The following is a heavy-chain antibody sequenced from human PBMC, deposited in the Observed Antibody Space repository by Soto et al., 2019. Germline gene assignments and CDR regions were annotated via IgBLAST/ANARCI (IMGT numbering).Heavy chain of an antibody. V-gene: IGHV4-30-4*01. Sequence: PSETLSLTCTVSGGSISSGDYYWSWIRQPPGKGLEWIGYIYYSGSTYYNPSLKSRVTISVDTSKNQFSLKLSSVTAADTAVYYCARCQGTYYYDSSGYSAGNWFDPWGQGTLVTVSS. CDR3: ARCQGTYYYDSSGYSAGNWFDP. J-gene: IGHJ5*02. CDR2: IYYSGST. D-gene: IGHD3-22*01. CDR1: GGSISSGDYY.